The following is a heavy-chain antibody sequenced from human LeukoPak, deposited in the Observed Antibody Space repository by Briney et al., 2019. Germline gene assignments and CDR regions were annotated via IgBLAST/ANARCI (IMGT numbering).Heavy chain of an antibody. J-gene: IGHJ3*02. D-gene: IGHD1-26*01. CDR1: RFTFSYFA. CDR2: LSDDGSNK. Sequence: GGSLRLSCAASRFTFSYFAMHWVRQAPGKGLEWVAVLSDDGSNKFYADSVKGRFTISRDNSKNTLYLQMNSLRAEDTAVYYCARDLWYSGSRAPPRAFDIWGQGTMVTVSS. V-gene: IGHV3-30*03. CDR3: ARDLWYSGSRAPPRAFDI.